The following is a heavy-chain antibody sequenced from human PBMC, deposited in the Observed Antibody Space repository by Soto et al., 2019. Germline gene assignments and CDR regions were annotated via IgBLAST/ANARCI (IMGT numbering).Heavy chain of an antibody. CDR3: ARGRKYGGAFDY. V-gene: IGHV3-66*01. CDR1: GCTVSSNY. Sequence: GGSLRLSCAASGCTVSSNYMSWVRQAPGKGLEWVSVIYSGGSTYYADSVKGRFTISRDNSKNTLYLQMNSLRAEDTAVYYCARGRKYGGAFDYWGQGTLVTVSS. J-gene: IGHJ4*02. D-gene: IGHD4-17*01. CDR2: IYSGGST.